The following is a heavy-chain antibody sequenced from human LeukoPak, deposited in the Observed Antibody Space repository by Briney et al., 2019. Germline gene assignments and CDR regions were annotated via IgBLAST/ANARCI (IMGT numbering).Heavy chain of an antibody. CDR2: IYYSGST. Sequence: SQTLSLTYTVSGGSISSGGYYWSWIRQHPGKGLEWIGYIYYSGSTYYNPSLKSRVTISVDTSKNQFSLKLSSVTAADTAVYYCARTLQPQNWFDPWGQGTLVTVSS. CDR3: ARTLQPQNWFDP. CDR1: GGSISSGGYY. V-gene: IGHV4-31*03. J-gene: IGHJ5*02.